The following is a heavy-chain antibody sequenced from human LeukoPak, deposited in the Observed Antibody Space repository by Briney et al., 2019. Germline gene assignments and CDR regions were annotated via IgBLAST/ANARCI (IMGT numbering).Heavy chain of an antibody. V-gene: IGHV1-8*01. CDR1: GYTFTSYD. CDR3: ARGAKRRNWFDP. CDR2: MNPNSGNT. Sequence: ASVKASCKASGYTFTSYDINWVRQATGQGLEWMGWMNPNSGNTGYAQKFQGRVTMTRNTSISTAYMELSSLRSEDTAVYYCARGAKRRNWFDPWGQGTLVTVSS. J-gene: IGHJ5*02.